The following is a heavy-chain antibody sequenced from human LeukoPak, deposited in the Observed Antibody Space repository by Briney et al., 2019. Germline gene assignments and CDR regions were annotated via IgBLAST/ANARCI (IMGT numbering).Heavy chain of an antibody. CDR1: GFTFSSYS. J-gene: IGHJ4*02. D-gene: IGHD3-3*01. CDR3: ARDLKDYDFWSGYSPFDY. CDR2: ISSSSSTI. V-gene: IGHV3-48*01. Sequence: GGSLRLSCAASGFTFSSYSMNWVRQAPGKGLEWFSYISSSSSTIYYADSVKGRFTISRDNAKNSLYLQMNSLRAEDTAVYYCARDLKDYDFWSGYSPFDYWGQGTLVTVSS.